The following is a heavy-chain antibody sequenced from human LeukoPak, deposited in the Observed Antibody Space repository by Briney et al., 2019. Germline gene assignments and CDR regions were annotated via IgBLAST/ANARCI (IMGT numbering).Heavy chain of an antibody. CDR2: FYHTGGT. Sequence: SETLSLTCTVSGGSVSDSRNYWGWIRQPPGKGLEWIGSFYHTGGTYYSPSFRSRVIISEDTSKNQFSLYFHSVTDADTAVYFCGNSHSSSWYDFWGQGTLVTVSS. V-gene: IGHV4-39*07. CDR1: GGSVSDSRNY. J-gene: IGHJ4*02. D-gene: IGHD6-13*01. CDR3: GNSHSSSWYDF.